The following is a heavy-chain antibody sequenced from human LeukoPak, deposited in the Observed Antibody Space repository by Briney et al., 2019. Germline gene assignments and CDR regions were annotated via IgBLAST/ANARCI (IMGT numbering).Heavy chain of an antibody. D-gene: IGHD1-26*01. CDR2: IYYSGST. Sequence: NPSETLSLTCSVSGAPISSYDWSWIRQPPGKGLESIGYIYYSGSTNYNPSLKSRVTISVDTSKNQFSLRLKSVTAADTAVYYCARRGGSPLGAFDIWGQGTMVTVSS. CDR1: GAPISSYD. V-gene: IGHV4-59*01. CDR3: ARRGGSPLGAFDI. J-gene: IGHJ3*02.